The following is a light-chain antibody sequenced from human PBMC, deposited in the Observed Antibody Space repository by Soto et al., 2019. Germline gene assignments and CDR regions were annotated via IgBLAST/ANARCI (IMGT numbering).Light chain of an antibody. Sequence: SPGTLSLSPGERATLSCRASQSVSSSYLAWYQQKPGQAPRLLIYGASSRATGIPDRFSGSGSGTDFTLTISRLEPEDFAVYHCEKYGSSTVTFGQRTRREMK. CDR1: QSVSSSY. V-gene: IGKV3-20*01. CDR2: GAS. J-gene: IGKJ5*01. CDR3: EKYGSSTVT.